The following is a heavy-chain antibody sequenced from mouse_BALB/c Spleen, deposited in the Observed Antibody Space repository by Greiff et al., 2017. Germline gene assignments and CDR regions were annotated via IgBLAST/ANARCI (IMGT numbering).Heavy chain of an antibody. CDR3: ARSFLVPMDY. J-gene: IGHJ4*01. CDR2: IRNKANGYTT. CDR1: GFTFTDYY. Sequence: EVKLMESGGGLVQPGRSLRLSCATSGFTFTDYYMSWVRQPPGKALEWLGFIRNKANGYTTEYSASVKGRFTISRDNSQSILYLQMNTLRAEDSATYYCARSFLVPMDYWGQGTSVTVSS. D-gene: IGHD1-2*01. V-gene: IGHV7-3*02.